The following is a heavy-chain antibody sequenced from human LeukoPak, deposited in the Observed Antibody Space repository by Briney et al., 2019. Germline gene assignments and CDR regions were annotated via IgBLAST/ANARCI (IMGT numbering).Heavy chain of an antibody. Sequence: GESLKISRKGSGYSFTSYWIGWVRQMPGEGLEWMGIIYPGDSDTRYSPSFQGQVTISADKSISTAYLQWSSLKALDTAMYYCARHGVNADPGAFDIWGQGTMVTVSS. J-gene: IGHJ3*02. CDR3: ARHGVNADPGAFDI. CDR1: GYSFTSYW. CDR2: IYPGDSDT. V-gene: IGHV5-51*01. D-gene: IGHD3-3*01.